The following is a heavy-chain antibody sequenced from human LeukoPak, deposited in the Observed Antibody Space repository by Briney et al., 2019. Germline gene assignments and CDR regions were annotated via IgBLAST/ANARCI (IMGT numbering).Heavy chain of an antibody. Sequence: ASVKVSCKASGYSFTSHYMHWVRQAPGQGLEWLGLINPSGSSTLYAQKFQGRITMTRDMSTTTDYMELSRLTYDDTAVYYCARDNSVGDVAWWFDPWGQGTLVTVSS. CDR2: INPSGSST. J-gene: IGHJ5*02. D-gene: IGHD1-26*01. V-gene: IGHV1-46*01. CDR1: GYSFTSHY. CDR3: ARDNSVGDVAWWFDP.